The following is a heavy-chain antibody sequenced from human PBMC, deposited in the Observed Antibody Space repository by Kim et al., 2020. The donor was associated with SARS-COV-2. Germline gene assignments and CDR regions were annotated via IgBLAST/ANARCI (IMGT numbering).Heavy chain of an antibody. CDR1: GFTFSSYA. J-gene: IGHJ4*02. CDR2: ISGSGGST. Sequence: GGSLRLSCAASGFTFSSYAMSWVRQAPGKGLEWVSAISGSGGSTYYADSVKGRFTISRDNSKNTLYLQMNSLRAEDTAVYYCAKPAKNPSTKYLVMTTVTYFDYWGQGTLVTVSS. D-gene: IGHD4-17*01. V-gene: IGHV3-23*01. CDR3: AKPAKNPSTKYLVMTTVTYFDY.